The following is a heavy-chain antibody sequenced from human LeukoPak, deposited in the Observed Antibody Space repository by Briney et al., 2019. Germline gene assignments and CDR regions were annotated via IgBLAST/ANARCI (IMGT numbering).Heavy chain of an antibody. Sequence: PGGSLRLSCAASGFTFSDYYMSWIRQAPGKGLEWVSYISSSGSTIYYADSVKGRFTISRDNAKNSLYLQMNSLRAEDTAVYYCARDNGYYDFWSGYGGNWFDPWGQGTLVTVSS. V-gene: IGHV3-11*04. D-gene: IGHD3-3*01. CDR2: ISSSGSTI. CDR3: ARDNGYYDFWSGYGGNWFDP. CDR1: GFTFSDYY. J-gene: IGHJ5*02.